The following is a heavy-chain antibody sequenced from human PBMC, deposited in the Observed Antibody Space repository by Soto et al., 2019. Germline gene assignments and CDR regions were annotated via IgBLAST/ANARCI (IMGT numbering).Heavy chain of an antibody. CDR1: GYTFTGYY. CDR2: INPNSGGT. CDR3: ARGPRYDYVWGSYRPPQQFDY. Sequence: ASVKVSCKASGYTFTGYYMHWVRQAPGQGLEWMGWINPNSGGTNYAQKFQGWVTMTRDTSISTAHMELSRLRSDDAAVYYCARGPRYDYVWGSYRPPQQFDYWGQGTLVTVSS. V-gene: IGHV1-2*04. J-gene: IGHJ4*02. D-gene: IGHD3-16*02.